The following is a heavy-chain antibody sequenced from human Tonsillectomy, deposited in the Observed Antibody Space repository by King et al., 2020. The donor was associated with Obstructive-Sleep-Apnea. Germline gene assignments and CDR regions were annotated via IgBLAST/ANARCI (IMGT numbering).Heavy chain of an antibody. CDR1: GFTFNNYA. CDR3: ARDPNGDYVGAFEF. CDR2: SSGSGYNT. J-gene: IGHJ3*01. V-gene: IGHV3-23*04. Sequence: VQLVESGGDLVQPGGSLRLSCAASGFTFNNYAITWVRQAPGKGLEWVSASSGSGYNTYYADSVKGRFTISRDNSRNTVYLQMNTLKGEDTAIYYCARDPNGDYVGAFEFWGQGTMVSVSS. D-gene: IGHD2-8*01.